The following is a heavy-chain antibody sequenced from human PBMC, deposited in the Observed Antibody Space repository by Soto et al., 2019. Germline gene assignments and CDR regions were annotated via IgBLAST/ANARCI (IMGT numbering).Heavy chain of an antibody. CDR2: ITAGGFNT. V-gene: IGHV3-23*01. D-gene: IGHD5-12*01. J-gene: IGHJ4*02. Sequence: EVQLLESGGDLVQPGGSLRLSCVASGFTFSNDDLSWVRQASGKGLEWVSAITAGGFNTYYPDSVKGRFTISRDNSKNTLYLQMNSLRAEDTAVYYCAKNIGGFSGYANFDYWGQGTLVTVSS. CDR1: GFTFSNDD. CDR3: AKNIGGFSGYANFDY.